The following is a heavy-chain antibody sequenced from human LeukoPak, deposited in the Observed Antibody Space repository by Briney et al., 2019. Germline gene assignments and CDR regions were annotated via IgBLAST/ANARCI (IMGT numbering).Heavy chain of an antibody. CDR1: GFTFSSYG. CDR2: IRYDGSNK. V-gene: IGHV3-30*02. D-gene: IGHD2-2*01. J-gene: IGHJ1*01. Sequence: GGSLRLSCAASGFTFSSYGMHWVRQAPGKGLEWVAFIRYDGSNKYYADSVKGRFTISRDNSKNTLYLQMNSLRAEDTAVYYCAKDWGYIVVVPAALEYFQHWGQGTLVTVSS. CDR3: AKDWGYIVVVPAALEYFQH.